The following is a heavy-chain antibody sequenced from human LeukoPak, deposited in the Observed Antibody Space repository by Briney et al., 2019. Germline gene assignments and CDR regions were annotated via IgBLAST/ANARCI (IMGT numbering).Heavy chain of an antibody. J-gene: IGHJ4*02. D-gene: IGHD1-26*01. CDR3: ARRDNSGSYNY. Sequence: SETLSLTCTVSGGSISSYYWSWIRQPPGKGLEWIGYIYYSGSTNYNPSLKSRVTISVDTSKIQFSLKLSSVTAADTAVYYCARRDNSGSYNYWGQGTLVTVSS. V-gene: IGHV4-59*08. CDR1: GGSISSYY. CDR2: IYYSGST.